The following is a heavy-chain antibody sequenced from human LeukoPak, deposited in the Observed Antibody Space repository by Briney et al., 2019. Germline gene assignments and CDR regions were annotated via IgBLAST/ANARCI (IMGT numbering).Heavy chain of an antibody. D-gene: IGHD3-22*01. CDR2: ISGYNGNT. CDR1: GYTFSNHG. CDR3: AREPPLDYYDSSGCYYCPDY. Sequence: ASVKVSCKTSGYTFSNHGISWVRQAPGQGLEWMGWISGYNGNTNYVKKFRGRVTMTTDTSTSTAYMELRSLRSDDTAVYYCAREPPLDYYDSSGCYYCPDYWGQGTLVTVSS. J-gene: IGHJ4*02. V-gene: IGHV1-18*01.